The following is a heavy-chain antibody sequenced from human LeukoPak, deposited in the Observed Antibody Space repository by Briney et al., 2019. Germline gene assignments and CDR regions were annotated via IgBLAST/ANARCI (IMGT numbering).Heavy chain of an antibody. CDR3: ASITMVRGVIYFDY. CDR2: IYYSGST. J-gene: IGHJ4*02. Sequence: KSSETLSLTCTVSGGSISSRSCYWSWIRQPPGKGLEWIGYIYYSGSTNYNPSLKSRVTISVDTSKNQFSLKLSSVTAADTAVYYCASITMVRGVIYFDYWGQGTLVTVSS. V-gene: IGHV4-61*01. D-gene: IGHD3-10*01. CDR1: GGSISSRSCY.